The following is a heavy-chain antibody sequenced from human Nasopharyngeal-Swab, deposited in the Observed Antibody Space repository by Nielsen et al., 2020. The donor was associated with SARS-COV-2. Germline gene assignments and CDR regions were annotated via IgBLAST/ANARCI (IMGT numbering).Heavy chain of an antibody. D-gene: IGHD6-19*01. CDR1: GFTFSSYA. CDR3: ARPGSSGSYDAFDI. CDR2: ISSNGGST. Sequence: GESLKISCSASGFTFSSYAMHWVRQAPGKGLEYVSAISSNGGSTYYADSVKGRFTISRDNSKNTLYLQMSSLRAEDTAVYYCARPGSSGSYDAFDIWGQGTMVTVSS. J-gene: IGHJ3*02. V-gene: IGHV3-64D*06.